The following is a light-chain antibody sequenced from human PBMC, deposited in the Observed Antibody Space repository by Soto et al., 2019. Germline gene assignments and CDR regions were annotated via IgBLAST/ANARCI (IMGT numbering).Light chain of an antibody. J-gene: IGKJ2*01. CDR2: DAS. V-gene: IGKV3-11*01. CDR3: QQSSHWPLMYT. CDR1: QSVSSY. Sequence: EIVLTQSPATLALSPGERATLSFRARQSVSSYFAWYQQKPGQAPRLLIYDASNRATGIPARFSGSRSGTDFTLPIRSLESEDFAVDYCQQSSHWPLMYTFSQGTKLE.